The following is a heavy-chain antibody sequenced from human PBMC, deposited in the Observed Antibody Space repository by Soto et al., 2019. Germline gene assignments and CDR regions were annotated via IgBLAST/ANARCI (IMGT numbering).Heavy chain of an antibody. V-gene: IGHV1-69*02. CDR3: AGGDGNDEGY. CDR2: IIPILGIA. Sequence: QVQLVQSGAEVKKPGSSVKVSCKASGGTFSSYTISWVRQAPGQGLEWMGRIIPILGIANYAQKFQGRVTITADKSTGSAYMELSSLRAEGTAVYYCAGGDGNDEGYWGQGTLVTVSS. J-gene: IGHJ4*02. D-gene: IGHD1-1*01. CDR1: GGTFSSYT.